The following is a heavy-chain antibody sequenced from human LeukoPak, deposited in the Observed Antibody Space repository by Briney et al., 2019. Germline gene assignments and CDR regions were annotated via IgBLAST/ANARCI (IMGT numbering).Heavy chain of an antibody. CDR1: GFTFSYYW. CDR2: INSDASTT. D-gene: IGHD1-1*01. Sequence: QPGGSLRLSCAASGFTFSYYWMHWVRQAPGKGLVWVSHINSDASTTAYADSVRGRFTVSRDNAKNTLYLQMNRLRVEDTAMYYCARVHNIDEPWGQGTLVTVSS. CDR3: ARVHNIDEP. V-gene: IGHV3-74*01. J-gene: IGHJ5*02.